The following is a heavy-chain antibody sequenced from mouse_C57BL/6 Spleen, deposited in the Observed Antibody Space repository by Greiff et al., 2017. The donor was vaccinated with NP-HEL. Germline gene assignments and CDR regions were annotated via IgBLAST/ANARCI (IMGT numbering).Heavy chain of an antibody. CDR2: LNPNYGTT. CDR1: GYSFTDYT. V-gene: IGHV1-39*01. Sequence: VQLKQSGPELVKPGASVKISCKASGYSFTDYTMNWVKQSNGKSLEWIGVLNPNYGTTSYNQKFKGKATLTVDQSSSTAYMQLNSLTSEDSAVYYCARSDYYSNFHWYFDVWGTGTTVTVSS. J-gene: IGHJ1*03. CDR3: ARSDYYSNFHWYFDV. D-gene: IGHD2-5*01.